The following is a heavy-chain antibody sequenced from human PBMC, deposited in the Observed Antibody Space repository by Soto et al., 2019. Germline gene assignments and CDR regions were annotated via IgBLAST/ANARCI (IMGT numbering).Heavy chain of an antibody. J-gene: IGHJ6*02. CDR2: IIPIFGTA. D-gene: IGHD3-3*01. CDR1: GGTFSSYA. V-gene: IGHV1-69*13. Sequence: SVNVSCKASGGTFSSYAISWVRQAPGQGLEWMGGIIPIFGTANYAQKFQGRVTITADESTSTAYMELSSLRSEDTAVYYCARDRVKTYYDFWSGKRMYGMDVWGQGTTVTVSS. CDR3: ARDRVKTYYDFWSGKRMYGMDV.